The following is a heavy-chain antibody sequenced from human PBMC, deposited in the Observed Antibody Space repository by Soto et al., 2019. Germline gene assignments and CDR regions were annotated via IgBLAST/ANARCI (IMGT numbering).Heavy chain of an antibody. V-gene: IGHV4-39*01. CDR1: GGSISSSSYY. D-gene: IGHD1-26*01. CDR2: IYYSGST. Sequence: QLQLQESGPGLVKPSETLSLTCTVSGGSISSSSYYWGWIRHPPGKGLEWIGSIYYSGSTYYNPSLKSRVTISVDTSKNQFSLKLSSVTAADTAVYYCARFEWELYGVDYWGQGTLVTVSS. J-gene: IGHJ4*02. CDR3: ARFEWELYGVDY.